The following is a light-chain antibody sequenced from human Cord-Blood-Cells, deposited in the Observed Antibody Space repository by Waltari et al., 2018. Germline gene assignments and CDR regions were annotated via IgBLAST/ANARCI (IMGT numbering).Light chain of an antibody. J-gene: IGKJ2*01. CDR3: QQYNSYSLYT. Sequence: DIQMTQSPSTLSASVGDRVTITCRASQSISSWLAWYQQKPGKAPKLLIYDASSLENGVPSRFSGSGSGTEFTLTISSLQPDDFATYYCQQYNSYSLYTFGQGTKLEIK. CDR2: DAS. CDR1: QSISSW. V-gene: IGKV1-5*01.